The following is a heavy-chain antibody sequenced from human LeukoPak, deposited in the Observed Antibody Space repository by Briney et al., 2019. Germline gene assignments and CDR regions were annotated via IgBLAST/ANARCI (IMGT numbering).Heavy chain of an antibody. CDR1: GGTFSSYA. J-gene: IGHJ6*02. CDR3: ARVPRESWYGTLHYGMDV. Sequence: SVKVSCKASGGTFSSYAISWVRQAPGQGLEWMGRIIPILGIANYAQKFQGRVTITADKSTSTAYMELSSLRSEDTAVYYCARVPRESWYGTLHYGMDVWGQGTTVTVSS. CDR2: IIPILGIA. V-gene: IGHV1-69*04. D-gene: IGHD6-13*01.